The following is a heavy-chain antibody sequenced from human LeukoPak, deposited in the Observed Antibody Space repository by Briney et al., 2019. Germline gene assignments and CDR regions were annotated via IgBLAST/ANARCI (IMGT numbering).Heavy chain of an antibody. D-gene: IGHD2-15*01. CDR2: ISSRGSTI. CDR3: ARYCSGGTCKLGYYYYGMDV. CDR1: GFTFSSYE. Sequence: PGGSLRLSCAASGFTFSSYEMNCVRQAPGKGLEWVSYISSRGSTIYYADSVKGRFTISRDNAKNSLYLQMNSLRAEDTAVYYCARYCSGGTCKLGYYYYGMDVWGQGTTVTVSS. V-gene: IGHV3-48*03. J-gene: IGHJ6*02.